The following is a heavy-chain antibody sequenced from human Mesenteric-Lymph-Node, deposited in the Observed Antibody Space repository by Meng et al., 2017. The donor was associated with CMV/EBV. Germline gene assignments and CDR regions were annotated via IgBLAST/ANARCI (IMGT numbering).Heavy chain of an antibody. Sequence: SETLSLTCAVSGGSISSSNWWSWVRQPPGKGLEWIGEIYHSGSTNYNPSLKSRVTISVDTSKNQFSLKLTSVTAADTAVYYCAKDQQLNGGDWFDPWGQGALVTVSS. CDR1: GGSISSSNW. CDR3: AKDQQLNGGDWFDP. V-gene: IGHV4-4*02. CDR2: IYHSGST. J-gene: IGHJ5*02. D-gene: IGHD1-1*01.